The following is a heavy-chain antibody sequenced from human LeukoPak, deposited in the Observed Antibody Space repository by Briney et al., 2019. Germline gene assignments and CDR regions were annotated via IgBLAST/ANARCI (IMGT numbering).Heavy chain of an antibody. CDR3: GRVHCSTNSCYDYYDYYMDV. CDR2: INWDGAST. J-gene: IGHJ6*03. D-gene: IGHD2-2*01. Sequence: PGGSLRLSCAASGFRFDDYSMNWVRHAPGKGLEGVAGINWDGASTGYRDSMKGRFTISRDNGKNSLYLQMNSLRVEDTAVYYCGRVHCSTNSCYDYYDYYMDVSGKGTTVTVSS. V-gene: IGHV3-20*04. CDR1: GFRFDDYS.